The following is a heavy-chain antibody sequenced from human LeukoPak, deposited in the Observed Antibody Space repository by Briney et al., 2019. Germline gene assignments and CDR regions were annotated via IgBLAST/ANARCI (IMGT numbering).Heavy chain of an antibody. CDR3: ARDAPSGWFDP. V-gene: IGHV3-53*01. CDR2: IYSGGST. D-gene: IGHD3-10*01. CDR1: GFTVSSNY. J-gene: IGHJ5*02. Sequence: GGSLRLSCAASGFTVSSNYMSWVRQAPGKGLEWVSVIYSGGSTYYADSVKGRFTISRDNSKNTLYLQMNSLRAEDTAVYYCARDAPSGWFDPWGQGTLVAVSS.